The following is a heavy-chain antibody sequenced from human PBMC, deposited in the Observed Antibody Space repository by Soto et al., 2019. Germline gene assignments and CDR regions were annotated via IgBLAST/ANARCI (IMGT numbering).Heavy chain of an antibody. V-gene: IGHV3-21*01. CDR2: ISSSSSYI. CDR1: GFTFSSYS. J-gene: IGHJ4*02. D-gene: IGHD3-10*01. Sequence: GGSLRLSCAASGFTFSSYSMNWVRQAPGKGLKWVSSISSSSSYIYYADSVKGRFTFSRDNAKNSLYLQMNSLRAEDTAVYYCARREELLWSPFDYWGQGTLVTVSS. CDR3: ARREELLWSPFDY.